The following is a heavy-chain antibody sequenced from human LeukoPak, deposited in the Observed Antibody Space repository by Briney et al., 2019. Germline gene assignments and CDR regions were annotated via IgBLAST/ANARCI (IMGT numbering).Heavy chain of an antibody. J-gene: IGHJ5*02. CDR1: GFTVSSNS. V-gene: IGHV3-53*01. CDR3: AKDRAYITSWYGCSTP. D-gene: IGHD6-13*01. CDR2: IYSDNT. Sequence: PGGSLRLSCTVSGFTVSSNSMSWVRQAPGKGLEWVSFIYSDNTHYSDSVKGRFTISRDNSKNTLYLQMHSLRAEDTAVYYCAKDRAYITSWYGCSTPWGQGTLVTVSS.